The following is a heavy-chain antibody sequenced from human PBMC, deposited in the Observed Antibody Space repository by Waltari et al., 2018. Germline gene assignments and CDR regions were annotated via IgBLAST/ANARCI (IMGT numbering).Heavy chain of an antibody. V-gene: IGHV4-4*07. Sequence: QVQLQESGPGLVKPSETLSLTCTVSGVSISTYYWSWIRQPAGKGLEWIGRSYTSGSTNYNPSLKSRVTMSVDTSKNQFSLKLSSVTAADTAVYYCAREGAQEQQLVFAFDIWGQGTMVTVSS. CDR1: GVSISTYY. CDR3: AREGAQEQQLVFAFDI. D-gene: IGHD6-13*01. J-gene: IGHJ3*02. CDR2: SYTSGST.